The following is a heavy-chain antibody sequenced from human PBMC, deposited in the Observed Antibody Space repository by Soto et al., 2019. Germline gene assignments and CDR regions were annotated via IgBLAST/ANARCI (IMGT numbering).Heavy chain of an antibody. J-gene: IGHJ3*02. CDR2: INHSGST. CDR3: ARDPSGGSWLTDAFDI. Sequence: SETLSLTCAVYGGSFSGYYWSWIRQPPGKGLEWIGEINHSGSTNYNPSLKSRVTRSVDTSKNQFSLKLSSVTAADTAVYYCARDPSGGSWLTDAFDIWGQGTMVTVSS. CDR1: GGSFSGYY. D-gene: IGHD2-15*01. V-gene: IGHV4-34*01.